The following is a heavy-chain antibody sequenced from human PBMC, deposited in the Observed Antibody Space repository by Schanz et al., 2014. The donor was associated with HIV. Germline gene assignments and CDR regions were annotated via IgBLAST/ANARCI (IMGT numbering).Heavy chain of an antibody. Sequence: HLVESGGGLVKPGGSLRLSCVGSGFTFRNAWMGWVRQAPGKGRQWVARIKSKVDGGTTEYGEPVKGRFTISRDDSRNTMYLQISSLKTEDIGMYYCTVLLSSESLFDSWGQGTLVTVAS. CDR3: TVLLSSESLFDS. CDR1: GFTFRNAW. J-gene: IGHJ5*01. V-gene: IGHV3-15*01. D-gene: IGHD2-15*01. CDR2: IKSKVDGGTT.